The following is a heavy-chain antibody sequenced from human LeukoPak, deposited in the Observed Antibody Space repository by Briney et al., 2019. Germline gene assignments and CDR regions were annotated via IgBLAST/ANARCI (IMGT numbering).Heavy chain of an antibody. CDR2: IIPIFGTA. Sequence: SSVKVSCKASGGTFSSYAISWVRQAPGQGLEWMGRIIPIFGTANYAQKFQGRVTITTDESTSTAYMELSSLRSEDTAVYYCARDALFYYGSGNYFDYWGRGTLVTVSS. CDR1: GGTFSSYA. J-gene: IGHJ4*02. D-gene: IGHD3-10*01. V-gene: IGHV1-69*05. CDR3: ARDALFYYGSGNYFDY.